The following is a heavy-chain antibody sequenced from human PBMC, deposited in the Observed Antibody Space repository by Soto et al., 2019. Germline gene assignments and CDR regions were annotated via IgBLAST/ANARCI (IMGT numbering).Heavy chain of an antibody. V-gene: IGHV3-30-3*01. CDR3: ARVRQEGFIAVAGTFDY. Sequence: LRLSYAASEFTFSNYAIHWVRQAPGKGLEWVAVISYDGSNKYYADSVKGRFTISRDNSKNTLYLQMNSLRAEDTAVYYCARVRQEGFIAVAGTFDYWGQGTLVTVSS. J-gene: IGHJ4*02. CDR1: EFTFSNYA. CDR2: ISYDGSNK. D-gene: IGHD6-19*01.